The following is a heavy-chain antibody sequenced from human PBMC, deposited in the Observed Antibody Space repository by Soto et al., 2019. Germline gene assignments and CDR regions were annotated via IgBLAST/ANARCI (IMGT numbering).Heavy chain of an antibody. V-gene: IGHV1-45*02. CDR2: MTPLNGDT. CDR3: ARSRTFAGPLDAFDV. J-gene: IGHJ3*01. CDR1: GYTFTNRY. Sequence: QVQLVQSGAEVKETGSSVRVSCKASGYTFTNRYIHWVRQAPGQGFEWMGWMTPLNGDTNNAEKLQDRVTITRDTPMSTAFMDLTSLRFEATAMYYCARSRTFAGPLDAFDVGGQGTMIVVSS. D-gene: IGHD3-3*01.